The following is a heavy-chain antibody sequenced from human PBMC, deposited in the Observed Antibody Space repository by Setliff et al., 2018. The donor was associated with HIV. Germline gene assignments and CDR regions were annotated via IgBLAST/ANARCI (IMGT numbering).Heavy chain of an antibody. J-gene: IGHJ6*03. CDR3: ASIIRGSEDYYYYYYMDV. D-gene: IGHD3-10*01. Sequence: SETLSLTCTVSSGSMNSHHWTWIRQPPGKRLEWLGYISYSGSTNYNPSLQSRVTISVDTSKNQFSLNLSSVTAADTAVYYCASIIRGSEDYYYYYYMDVWGKGTTVTVS. CDR1: SGSMNSHH. V-gene: IGHV4-59*11. CDR2: ISYSGST.